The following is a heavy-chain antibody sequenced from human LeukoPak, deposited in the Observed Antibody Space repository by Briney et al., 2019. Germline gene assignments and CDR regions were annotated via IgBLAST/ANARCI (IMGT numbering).Heavy chain of an antibody. CDR3: AKEAYSSSWYFGFDP. D-gene: IGHD6-13*01. V-gene: IGHV3-30*18. Sequence: AGRSLRLSCAASGFTFSSYGMHWVRQAPGKGLEWVAVISYDGSNKYYADSVKGRFTISRDNSKNTLYLQMNSLRAEDTAVYYCAKEAYSSSWYFGFDPWGQGTLVTVSS. J-gene: IGHJ5*02. CDR1: GFTFSSYG. CDR2: ISYDGSNK.